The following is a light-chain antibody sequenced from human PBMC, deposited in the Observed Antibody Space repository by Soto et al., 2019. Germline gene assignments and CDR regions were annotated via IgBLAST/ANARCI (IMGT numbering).Light chain of an antibody. Sequence: DIQMTQSASSLSASVGDRVTITCRASQSISSNLNWHQQKPGKAPKVLIYAASSLQSGVPSRFSGSGSGTDFTLTISSLQPEDFATYNCQQSYSIPYTFGQGTKLEIK. V-gene: IGKV1-39*01. CDR3: QQSYSIPYT. CDR1: QSISSN. CDR2: AAS. J-gene: IGKJ2*01.